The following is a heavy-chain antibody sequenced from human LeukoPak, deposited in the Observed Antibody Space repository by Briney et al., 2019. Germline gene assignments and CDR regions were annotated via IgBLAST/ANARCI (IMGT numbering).Heavy chain of an antibody. Sequence: ASETLSLTCTVSGGSISSSSYYWGWIRQPPGKGLEWIGSIYYSGSTYYNPSLKSRVTISVDTSKNQFSLKLSSVTAADTAVYYCARVLDYYYYYMDVWGKGTTVTVSS. J-gene: IGHJ6*03. CDR1: GGSISSSSYY. D-gene: IGHD3-16*01. V-gene: IGHV4-39*07. CDR3: ARVLDYYYYYMDV. CDR2: IYYSGST.